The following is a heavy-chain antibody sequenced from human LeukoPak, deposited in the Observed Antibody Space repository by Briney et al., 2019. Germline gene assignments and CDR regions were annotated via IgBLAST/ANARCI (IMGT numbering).Heavy chain of an antibody. CDR3: AKDLYINGWYYFDH. Sequence: GSLILSCAASGFTFSNYAMGWVRPAPGKGLEWVSAISGSDGRTHYADSVQGRFIISRDDSKNMLHLQMDSLRAEDTAIYYCAKDLYINGWYYFDHWGQGTLVTVSS. CDR1: GFTFSNYA. CDR2: ISGSDGRT. V-gene: IGHV3-23*01. J-gene: IGHJ4*02. D-gene: IGHD6-19*01.